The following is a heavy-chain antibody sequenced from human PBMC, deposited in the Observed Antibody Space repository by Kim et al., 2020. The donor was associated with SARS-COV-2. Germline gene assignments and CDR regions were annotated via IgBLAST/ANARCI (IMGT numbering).Heavy chain of an antibody. CDR3: VRDQGYCSGGSCYYLFDY. J-gene: IGHJ4*02. CDR2: INSDDSST. Sequence: GGSLRLSCAASGFTFSSYWMHWVRQAPGKGLVWVSRINSDDSSTSYADSVKGRFTISRDNAKNTLYLQMNSLRAEDTAVYYCVRDQGYCSGGSCYYLFDYWGQGTLVTVSS. CDR1: GFTFSSYW. D-gene: IGHD2-15*01. V-gene: IGHV3-74*01.